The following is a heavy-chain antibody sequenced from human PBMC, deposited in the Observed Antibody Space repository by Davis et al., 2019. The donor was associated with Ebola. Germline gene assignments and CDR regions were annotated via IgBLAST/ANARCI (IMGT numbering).Heavy chain of an antibody. CDR1: GGTFSSYA. CDR2: IIPIFGTA. D-gene: IGHD4-23*01. CDR3: ARKAGTTVVTQYFDY. V-gene: IGHV1-69*13. Sequence: AASVKVSCKASGGTFSSYAISWVRQAPGQGLEWMGGIIPIFGTANYAQKFQGRVTITADESTSTAYMELSSLRSEDTAVYYCARKAGTTVVTQYFDYWGQGTLVTVSS. J-gene: IGHJ4*02.